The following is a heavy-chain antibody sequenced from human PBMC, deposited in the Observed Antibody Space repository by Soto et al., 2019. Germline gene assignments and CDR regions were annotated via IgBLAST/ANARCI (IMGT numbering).Heavy chain of an antibody. V-gene: IGHV3-33*01. D-gene: IGHD5-18*01. CDR1: GFTFSSYG. CDR3: ARLYTAMAGDDY. CDR2: IWYDGSNK. Sequence: QVQLVESGGGVVQPGRSLRLSCAASGFTFSSYGMHWVRQAPGKGLEWVAVIWYDGSNKYYADSVKGRFTISRDNSKNTLYLKMNSLRAEDTAVYYCARLYTAMAGDDYWGQGTLVTVSS. J-gene: IGHJ4*02.